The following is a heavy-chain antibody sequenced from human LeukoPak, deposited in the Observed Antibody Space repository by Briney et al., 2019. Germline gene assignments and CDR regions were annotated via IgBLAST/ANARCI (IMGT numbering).Heavy chain of an antibody. CDR1: GFTFSSYW. CDR3: ARTLPAATGIASY. CDR2: IKQDGSEK. Sequence: GGSLRLSCAASGFTFSSYWMSWVRQAPGKGLEWVANIKQDGSEKYYVDSVKGRFTISRDSAKNSLYLQMNSLRAEDTAVYYCARTLPAATGIASYWGQGTLVTVSS. D-gene: IGHD2-2*01. V-gene: IGHV3-7*01. J-gene: IGHJ4*02.